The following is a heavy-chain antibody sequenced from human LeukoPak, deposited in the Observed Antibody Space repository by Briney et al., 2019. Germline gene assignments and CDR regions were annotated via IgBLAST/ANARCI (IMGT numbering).Heavy chain of an antibody. Sequence: GGTLRLSCAASGFTFSSYAMSWVRQAPGKGLEWVANIKQDGSEKYYVDSVKGRFTISRDNAKNSLYLQMNSLRAEDTAVYYCAREDTDHEIDYWGQGTLVTVSS. J-gene: IGHJ4*02. V-gene: IGHV3-7*01. CDR3: AREDTDHEIDY. CDR2: IKQDGSEK. CDR1: GFTFSSYA. D-gene: IGHD5-18*01.